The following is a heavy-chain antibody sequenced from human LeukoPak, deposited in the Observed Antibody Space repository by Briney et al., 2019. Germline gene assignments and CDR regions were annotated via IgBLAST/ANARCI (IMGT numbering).Heavy chain of an antibody. CDR2: IYWDDDK. J-gene: IGHJ5*02. V-gene: IGHV2-5*02. CDR1: GFSLSTSGVG. CDR3: AQAYSSSWYLNWFDP. D-gene: IGHD6-13*01. Sequence: SGPTLVKPTQTLTLTCTYSGFSLSTSGVGVGWIRQPPGKALEWLALIYWDDDKRYSPSLKSRLTITKDTSKNQVVLTMTNMDPVDTATYYCAQAYSSSWYLNWFDPWGQGTPVTVSS.